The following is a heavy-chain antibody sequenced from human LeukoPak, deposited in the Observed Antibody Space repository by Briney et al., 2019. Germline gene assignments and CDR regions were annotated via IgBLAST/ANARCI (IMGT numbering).Heavy chain of an antibody. D-gene: IGHD3-10*01. CDR3: TTELLWFGELLYLSY. V-gene: IGHV3-15*01. CDR2: IKSKTDGGTT. J-gene: IGHJ4*02. CDR1: GFTFSNAW. Sequence: MTGGSLRLSCAASGFTFSNAWMSWVRQAPGKGLEWVGRIKSKTDGGTTDYAAPVKGRFTISRDDSKNTLYLQMNSLKTEDTAVYYCTTELLWFGELLYLSYWGQGTLVTVSS.